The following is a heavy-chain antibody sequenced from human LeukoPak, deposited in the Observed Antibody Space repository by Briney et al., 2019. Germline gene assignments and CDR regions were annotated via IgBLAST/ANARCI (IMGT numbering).Heavy chain of an antibody. CDR2: INSDGRST. Sequence: GGSLRLSCAASGFTFSSNWMHWVRQAPGKGLVWVSRINSDGRSTSYADSVKGRFTISRDNAKNTLYLQMNSLRAEDTAVYYCARLRYDSSGRFFDNWGQGTLVTVSS. J-gene: IGHJ4*02. D-gene: IGHD3-22*01. CDR3: ARLRYDSSGRFFDN. V-gene: IGHV3-74*01. CDR1: GFTFSSNW.